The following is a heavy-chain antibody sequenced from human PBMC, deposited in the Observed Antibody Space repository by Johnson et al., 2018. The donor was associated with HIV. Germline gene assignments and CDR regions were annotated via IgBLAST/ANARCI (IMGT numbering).Heavy chain of an antibody. D-gene: IGHD1-26*01. CDR1: GFTFTNYG. CDR3: AKEPAVWYSGSFSGGFDI. CDR2: ISYDGSNE. J-gene: IGHJ3*02. V-gene: IGHV3-30*18. Sequence: QMLLVESGGGVVQPGRSLRLSCAASGFTFTNYGMHWVRQAPGKGLEWVAVISYDGSNEHYTDSVGGRFTISRDNSKNTLHLQMNSLRAEDTAVYYCAKEPAVWYSGSFSGGFDIWGQGTMVTVSS.